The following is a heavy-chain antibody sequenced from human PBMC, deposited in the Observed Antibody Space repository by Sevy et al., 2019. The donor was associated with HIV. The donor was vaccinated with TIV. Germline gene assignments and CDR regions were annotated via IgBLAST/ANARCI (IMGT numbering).Heavy chain of an antibody. Sequence: GGSLRLSCAASGFTFSSYSMNWVRQAPGKGLEWVSSISSSSSYIYYADSVKGRFTISRDNAKNSLYLQMNSLRAEDTAVYYCARSPDYGGNSGAFDIWGRGTMVTVSS. CDR2: ISSSSSYI. V-gene: IGHV3-21*01. CDR3: ARSPDYGGNSGAFDI. J-gene: IGHJ3*02. CDR1: GFTFSSYS. D-gene: IGHD4-17*01.